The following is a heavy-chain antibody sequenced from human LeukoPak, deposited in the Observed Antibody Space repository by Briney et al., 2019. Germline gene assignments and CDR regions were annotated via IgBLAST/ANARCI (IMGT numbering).Heavy chain of an antibody. Sequence: ASVKVSCKASGYTFTSYGISWVRRAPGQGLEWMGWISAYNGNTNYAQKLQGRVTMTTDTSTSTAYMELRSLRSDDTAVYYCAITSSSPNWFDPWGQGTLVTVSS. J-gene: IGHJ5*02. D-gene: IGHD6-6*01. CDR1: GYTFTSYG. CDR2: ISAYNGNT. CDR3: AITSSSPNWFDP. V-gene: IGHV1-18*01.